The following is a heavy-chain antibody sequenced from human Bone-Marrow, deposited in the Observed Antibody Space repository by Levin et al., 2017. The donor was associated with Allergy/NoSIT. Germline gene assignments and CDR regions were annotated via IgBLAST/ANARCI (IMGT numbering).Heavy chain of an antibody. D-gene: IGHD6-6*01. CDR1: GGTFSSYA. CDR3: ARDAEYSSSARDAFDI. CDR2: IIPIFGTA. V-gene: IGHV1-69*13. J-gene: IGHJ3*02. Sequence: GASVKVSCKASGGTFSSYAISWVRQAPGQGLEWMGGIIPIFGTANYAQKFQGRVTITADESTSTAYMELSSLRSEDTAVYYCARDAEYSSSARDAFDIWGQGTMVTVSS.